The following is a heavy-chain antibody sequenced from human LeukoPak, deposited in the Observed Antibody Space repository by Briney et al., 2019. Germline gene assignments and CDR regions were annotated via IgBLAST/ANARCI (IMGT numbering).Heavy chain of an antibody. CDR3: ASVSCSSTSCYDFDY. CDR2: ISAYNGNT. D-gene: IGHD2-2*01. V-gene: IGHV1-18*01. Sequence: ASVKVSCKASGYTFTSYGISWVRQATGQGLEWMGWISAYNGNTNYAQKLQGRVTMTTDTSTSTAYMELRSLRSDDTAVYYCASVSCSSTSCYDFDYWGQGTLVTVSS. CDR1: GYTFTSYG. J-gene: IGHJ4*02.